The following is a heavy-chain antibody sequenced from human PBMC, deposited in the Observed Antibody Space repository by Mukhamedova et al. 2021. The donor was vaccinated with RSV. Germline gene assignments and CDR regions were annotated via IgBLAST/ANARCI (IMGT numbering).Heavy chain of an antibody. V-gene: IGHV4-4*02. D-gene: IGHD2-15*01. J-gene: IGHJ6*03. CDR3: ARAGSCSGGSCYDYYYYMDV. Sequence: GKGLEWIGEIYHSGSTNYNPSLKSRVTISVDKSKNQFSLKLSSVTAADTAVYYCARAGSCSGGSCYDYYYYMDVWGKGTTATVSS. CDR2: IYHSGST.